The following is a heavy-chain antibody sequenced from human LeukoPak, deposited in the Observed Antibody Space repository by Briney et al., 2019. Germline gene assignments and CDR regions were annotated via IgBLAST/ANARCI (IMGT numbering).Heavy chain of an antibody. Sequence: SETLSLTCTVSGGSISSYYWSWIRQPPGKGLEWIGYIYTSGSTNYNPSLKCRVTISVDTSKNQFSLKLSSVTAADTAVYYCASLVPDYWGQGTLVTVSS. CDR1: GGSISSYY. CDR2: IYTSGST. J-gene: IGHJ4*02. D-gene: IGHD6-13*01. CDR3: ASLVPDY. V-gene: IGHV4-4*09.